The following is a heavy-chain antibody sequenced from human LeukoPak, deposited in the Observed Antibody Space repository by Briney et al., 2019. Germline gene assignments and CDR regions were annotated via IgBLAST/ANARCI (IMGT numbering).Heavy chain of an antibody. CDR2: IYYSGST. V-gene: IGHV4-59*01. CDR3: AGVLYDSSGYHIDY. Sequence: PSETLSLTCTVSGGSISNYYWSWIRQPPGKGLEWIGYIYYSGSTNYNPSLKSRVTISVDTSKNQFSLKLSSVTAADTAVYYCAGVLYDSSGYHIDYWGQGTLVTVSS. D-gene: IGHD3-22*01. CDR1: GGSISNYY. J-gene: IGHJ4*02.